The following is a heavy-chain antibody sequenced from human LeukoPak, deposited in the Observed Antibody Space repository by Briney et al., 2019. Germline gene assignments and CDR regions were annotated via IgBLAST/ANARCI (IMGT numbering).Heavy chain of an antibody. CDR3: ARVGGWEPKLHGVTFDY. D-gene: IGHD1-26*01. J-gene: IGHJ4*02. CDR1: GGSLSGYY. CDR2: IYYTGST. V-gene: IGHV4-59*01. Sequence: SETLSLTCTVSGGSLSGYYWSWIRQPPGKGLEWIGYIYYTGSTNYNPSLTSRVTMSADTSKNHFSLKLSSVTAADTAVYFCARVGGWEPKLHGVTFDYLGQGTLVSVSS.